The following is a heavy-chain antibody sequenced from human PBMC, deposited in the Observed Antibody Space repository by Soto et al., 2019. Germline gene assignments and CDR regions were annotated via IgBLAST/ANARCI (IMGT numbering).Heavy chain of an antibody. CDR3: ARVLMYCSGGSCYHDSRDY. Sequence: ASVKVSCKASGYTFTSYDINWVRQATGQGLEWMGWMNPNSGNTDYAQKFQGRVTMTRNTSTSTAYMELSSLRSEDTAVYYCARVLMYCSGGSCYHDSRDYGGQGTLVTVSS. V-gene: IGHV1-8*02. CDR1: GYTFTSYD. J-gene: IGHJ4*02. D-gene: IGHD2-15*01. CDR2: MNPNSGNT.